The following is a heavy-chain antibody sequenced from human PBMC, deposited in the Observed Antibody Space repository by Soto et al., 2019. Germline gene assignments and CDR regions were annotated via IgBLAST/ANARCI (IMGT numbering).Heavy chain of an antibody. Sequence: EVQLVESGGGLVQPEGSLRLSCAASGFTFSLYSMSWVRQAPGKGLEWVSYISRSSTGIHYADSVKGRFTISRDDATNSMHLQMNSLRDGDTAVYSCARAVTWGLDVWGQGTTVSISS. CDR1: GFTFSLYS. CDR3: ARAVTWGLDV. CDR2: ISRSSTGI. V-gene: IGHV3-48*02. D-gene: IGHD3-10*01. J-gene: IGHJ6*02.